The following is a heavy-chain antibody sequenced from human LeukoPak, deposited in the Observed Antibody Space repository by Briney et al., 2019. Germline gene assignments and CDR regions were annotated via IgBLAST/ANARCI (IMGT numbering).Heavy chain of an antibody. D-gene: IGHD4-11*01. CDR1: GGSISSSNW. J-gene: IGHJ6*02. Sequence: SETLSLTCAVSGGSISSSNWWSWVRQPPGKGLEWIGEIYHSGSTNYNPSLKSRVTISVDKSKNQFSLKLNPVTAADTAVYYCARSLYSRYYYYGMDVWGQGTTVTVSS. CDR2: IYHSGST. CDR3: ARSLYSRYYYYGMDV. V-gene: IGHV4-4*02.